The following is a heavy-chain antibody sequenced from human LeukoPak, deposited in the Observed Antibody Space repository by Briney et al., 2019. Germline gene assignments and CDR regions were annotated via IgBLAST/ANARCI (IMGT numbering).Heavy chain of an antibody. J-gene: IGHJ4*02. CDR2: INPNSGAT. Sequence: VASVKVSCKASGYSFVANYIHWVRQAPGQGLEWMGWINPNSGATNYAQKFQGRVTMTRDTSITTAYMDLSGLTSDDTAVYYCARGRNYYDNSGVDSWGQGTLITVSS. D-gene: IGHD3-22*01. CDR1: GYSFVANY. V-gene: IGHV1-2*02. CDR3: ARGRNYYDNSGVDS.